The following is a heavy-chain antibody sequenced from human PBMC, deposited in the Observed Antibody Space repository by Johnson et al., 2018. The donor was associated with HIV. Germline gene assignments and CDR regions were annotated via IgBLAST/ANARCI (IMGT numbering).Heavy chain of an antibody. D-gene: IGHD1-26*01. V-gene: IGHV3-64*01. CDR1: GFTFSSYA. Sequence: VQLVESGGGLVQPGGSLRLSCAASGFTFSSYAMHWVCQAPGKGLEYVSAISSNGDSTYYANSVKGRFTISRDNSKNTLYLQMNSLRAEDTAVYYCAKESKWESRTPHAFDLWGQGTMVTVSS. CDR2: ISSNGDST. J-gene: IGHJ3*01. CDR3: AKESKWESRTPHAFDL.